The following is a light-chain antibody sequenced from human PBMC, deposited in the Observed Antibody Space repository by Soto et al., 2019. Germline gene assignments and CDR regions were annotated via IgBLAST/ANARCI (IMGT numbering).Light chain of an antibody. J-gene: IGKJ2*02. CDR3: QQSYGLPCT. CDR2: AAS. Sequence: DIQMTQSPSSLSASVGDRVTITCRASQSISDYLHWYQQKPGKAPKLLIFAASTLQTGVPSRFSGSGSGTDFTLTNSSLQPEDFATYYCQQSYGLPCTFGLGTKLEIK. CDR1: QSISDY. V-gene: IGKV1-39*01.